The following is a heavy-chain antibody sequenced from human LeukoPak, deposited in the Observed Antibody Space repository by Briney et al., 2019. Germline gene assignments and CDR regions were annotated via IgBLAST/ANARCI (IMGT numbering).Heavy chain of an antibody. Sequence: GGSLRLSCAASGFTFSNAWMSWVRQAPGKGLEWVSSISSSSSYIYYADSVKGRFTISRDNAKNSLYLQMNSLRAEDTAVYYCARGRSIVVGAHDDYFDYWGQGTLVTVSS. CDR3: ARGRSIVVGAHDDYFDY. CDR2: ISSSSSYI. J-gene: IGHJ4*02. CDR1: GFTFSNAW. D-gene: IGHD3-22*01. V-gene: IGHV3-21*01.